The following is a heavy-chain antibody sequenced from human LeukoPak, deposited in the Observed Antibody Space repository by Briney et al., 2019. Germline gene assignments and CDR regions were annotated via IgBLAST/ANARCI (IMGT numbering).Heavy chain of an antibody. V-gene: IGHV1-18*01. CDR1: GYTFTSYG. J-gene: IGHJ5*02. Sequence: ASVKVSCKASGYTFTSYGISWVRQAPGQGLEWMGWISAYNGNTNYAQKLQGRVTMTTDTSTSTAYMELRSLRSDDTAVYYCAREDFSGGSCYLNWFGPWGQGTLVTVSS. D-gene: IGHD2-15*01. CDR2: ISAYNGNT. CDR3: AREDFSGGSCYLNWFGP.